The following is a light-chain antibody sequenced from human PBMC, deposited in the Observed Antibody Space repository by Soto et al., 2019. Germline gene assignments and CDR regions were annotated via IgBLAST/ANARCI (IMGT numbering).Light chain of an antibody. J-gene: IGLJ3*02. CDR2: DVS. CDR3: CSYAGRYTWM. V-gene: IGLV2-11*01. CDR1: TSVVGGSDY. Sequence: QSALTQPRSVSGSPGQSVTISCTGVTSVVGGSDYVSWYQQHPGKAPKVMIYDVSKRPSGVPDRFSGSKSGNTASLTISGLHAEDEADYYCCSYAGRYTWMFGGGYKLTV.